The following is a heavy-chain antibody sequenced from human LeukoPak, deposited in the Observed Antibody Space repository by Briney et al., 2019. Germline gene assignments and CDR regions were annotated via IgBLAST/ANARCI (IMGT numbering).Heavy chain of an antibody. Sequence: SETLSLTCTVSGGSISSYYWSWIRQPPGKGLEWIGYIYYSGSTNYNPSLKSRVTISVDTSKNQFSLKLRSVTAADTAVYYCARGIGIAVAQWRVLFDYWGQGTLVTVSS. D-gene: IGHD6-19*01. J-gene: IGHJ4*02. CDR1: GGSISSYY. CDR3: ARGIGIAVAQWRVLFDY. CDR2: IYYSGST. V-gene: IGHV4-59*01.